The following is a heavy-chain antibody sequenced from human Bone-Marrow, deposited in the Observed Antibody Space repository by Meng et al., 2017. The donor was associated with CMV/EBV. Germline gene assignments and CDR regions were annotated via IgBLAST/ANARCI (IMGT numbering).Heavy chain of an antibody. CDR1: GGSFSGYY. CDR3: ARVTFKQLLYVQDY. V-gene: IGHV4-34*01. CDR2: INHSGST. Sequence: SETLSLTCAVYGGSFSGYYWSWIRQPPGKGLEWIGEINHSGSTNYNPSLKSRVTISVDTSKNQFSLKLSSVTAADTAVYYCARVTFKQLLYVQDYWGQGTLVTASS. J-gene: IGHJ4*02. D-gene: IGHD2-2*02.